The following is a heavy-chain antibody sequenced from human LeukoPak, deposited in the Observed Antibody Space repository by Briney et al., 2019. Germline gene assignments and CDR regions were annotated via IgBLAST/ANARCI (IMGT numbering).Heavy chain of an antibody. Sequence: PGGSLRLSCAASGFTFSSYGMHWVRQAPGKGLEWVSSISSSNSYIYYADSVKGRFTISRDNAKNSLYLQMNSLRAEDTAVYYCARDWFSSSARAYAFDIWGQGTMVTVSS. CDR2: ISSSNSYI. J-gene: IGHJ3*02. V-gene: IGHV3-21*01. CDR1: GFTFSSYG. CDR3: ARDWFSSSARAYAFDI. D-gene: IGHD6-6*01.